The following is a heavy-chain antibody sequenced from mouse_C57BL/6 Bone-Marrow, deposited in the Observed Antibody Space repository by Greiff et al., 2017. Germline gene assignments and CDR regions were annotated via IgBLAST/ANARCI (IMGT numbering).Heavy chain of an antibody. CDR3: AISSLRGFAY. D-gene: IGHD6-1*01. CDR2: IDPSDSYT. J-gene: IGHJ3*01. V-gene: IGHV1-69*01. Sequence: QVQLQQPGAELVMPGASVKLSCKASGYTFTSYWMHWVKQRPGQGLEWIGEIDPSDSYTNYTQKFKGKSTLTVDKSSSTAYMQLSSLTSEDSAVYYCAISSLRGFAYWGQGTLVTVSA. CDR1: GYTFTSYW.